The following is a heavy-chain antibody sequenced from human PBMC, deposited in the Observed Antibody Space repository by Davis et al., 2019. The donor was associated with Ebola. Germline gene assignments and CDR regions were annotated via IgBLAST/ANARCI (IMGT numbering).Heavy chain of an antibody. Sequence: PGGSLRLSCAASGFTFTSYSMNWVRQAPGKGLEWVSYISSSTTTIYYADSVKGRFTISRDNAKNSLHRQMNSLRDEDTAVYYCARDRYGDYGVRDYWGQGTLVTVSS. CDR3: ARDRYGDYGVRDY. CDR2: ISSSTTTI. D-gene: IGHD4-17*01. CDR1: GFTFTSYS. V-gene: IGHV3-48*02. J-gene: IGHJ4*02.